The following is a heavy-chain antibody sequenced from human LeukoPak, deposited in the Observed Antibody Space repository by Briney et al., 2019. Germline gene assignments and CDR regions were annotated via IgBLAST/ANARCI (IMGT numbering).Heavy chain of an antibody. J-gene: IGHJ6*02. V-gene: IGHV1-18*01. Sequence: ASVKVSCKASGYTFTSYGISWVRQAPGQGLEWMGWISAYNGNTNYAQKLQGRVTMTTDTSTSTAYMELRSLRSDDTAVYYCARDRSSGWYVIDYYYYGMDVWGQGTTVTVSS. CDR2: ISAYNGNT. CDR1: GYTFTSYG. D-gene: IGHD6-13*01. CDR3: ARDRSSGWYVIDYYYYGMDV.